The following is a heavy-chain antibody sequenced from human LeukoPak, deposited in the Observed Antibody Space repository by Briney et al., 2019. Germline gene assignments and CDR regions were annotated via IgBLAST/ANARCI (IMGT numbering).Heavy chain of an antibody. V-gene: IGHV3-11*01. J-gene: IGHJ1*01. Sequence: PGGSLRLSYAASGFSFSDTYMSWIRQAPGKGLEWIAYIATGGYTLDYADSVRGRFTVSRDNAKNSLYLQMNSLRVEDTAVYYCATSSFYGQLWGQGTLVTVSS. CDR1: GFSFSDTY. D-gene: IGHD2/OR15-2a*01. CDR3: ATSSFYGQL. CDR2: IATGGYTL.